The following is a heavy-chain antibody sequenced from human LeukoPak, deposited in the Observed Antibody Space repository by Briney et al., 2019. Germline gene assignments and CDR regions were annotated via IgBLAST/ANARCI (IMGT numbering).Heavy chain of an antibody. D-gene: IGHD6-13*01. V-gene: IGHV3-74*01. J-gene: IGHJ6*03. CDR2: INTHGSST. CDR3: LAGYYYYYMDV. Sequence: GGSLRLSCAASGFAFSNYWLHWVCQAPGKGLVWVARINTHGSSTNYTDSVKGRSTISRDNAKNTLYLQMTSLSAEDTAVYYALAGYYYYYMDVWGKGTTVTVSS. CDR1: GFAFSNYW.